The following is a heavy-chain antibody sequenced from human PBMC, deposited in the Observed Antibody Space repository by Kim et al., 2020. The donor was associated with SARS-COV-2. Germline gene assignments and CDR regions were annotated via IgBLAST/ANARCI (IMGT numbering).Heavy chain of an antibody. D-gene: IGHD6-13*01. V-gene: IGHV3-30*04. Sequence: GGSLRLSCAASGFTFSSYAMHWVRQAPGKGLEWVAVISYDGSNKYYADSVKGRFTISRDNSKNTLYLQMNSLRAEDTAVYYCASGGAAGTRKWYYFDYWG. CDR3: ASGGAAGTRKWYYFDY. CDR2: ISYDGSNK. J-gene: IGHJ4*01. CDR1: GFTFSSYA.